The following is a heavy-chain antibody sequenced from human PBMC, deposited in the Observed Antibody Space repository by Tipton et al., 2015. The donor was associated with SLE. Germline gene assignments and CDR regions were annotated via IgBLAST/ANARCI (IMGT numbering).Heavy chain of an antibody. V-gene: IGHV4-61*02. CDR2: VYTTGAT. CDR3: ARDFWSGYYSDYYYGMDV. Sequence: GLVKPSETLSLTCVVSGDSISSGPYYWSWIRQPAGKGLEWIGHVYTTGATNYNPSLKSRVTISLDTSKNQLSLRLRSVTAADTAVYYCARDFWSGYYSDYYYGMDVWGQGTTVTVSS. CDR1: GDSISSGPYY. D-gene: IGHD3-3*01. J-gene: IGHJ6*02.